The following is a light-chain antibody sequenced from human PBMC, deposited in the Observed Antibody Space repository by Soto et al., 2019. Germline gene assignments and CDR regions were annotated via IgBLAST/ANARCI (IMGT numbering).Light chain of an antibody. Sequence: ILMTQSPSSLSAFVGDRVTITCRVSQDIGNFLAWYQQKPGKVPKLLIYAASTLQSGVPSRFSGSGSGTDFTLTISSLQPEDVATYYCQKCKVAPFTFGGGTKV. V-gene: IGKV1-27*01. CDR3: QKCKVAPFT. CDR1: QDIGNF. J-gene: IGKJ4*01. CDR2: AAS.